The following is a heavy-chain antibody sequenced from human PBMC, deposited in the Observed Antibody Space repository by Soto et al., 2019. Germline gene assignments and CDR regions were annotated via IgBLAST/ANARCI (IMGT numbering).Heavy chain of an antibody. V-gene: IGHV5-51*01. D-gene: IGHD3-3*02. J-gene: IGHJ4*02. CDR2: IYPGDSDI. CDR3: AGRPQRAFEPIDY. Sequence: PGESLKISCMTSGYRFTNYWIAWVRQRPGKGLEWVGIIYPGDSDIRYSPSFEGQVTISADRSISTAYLQLGSLKASDTAVYFCAGRPQRAFEPIDYWGQGTQVTVSS. CDR1: GYRFTNYW.